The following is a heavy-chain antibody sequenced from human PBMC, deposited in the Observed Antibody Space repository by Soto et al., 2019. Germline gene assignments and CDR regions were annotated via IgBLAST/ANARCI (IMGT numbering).Heavy chain of an antibody. Sequence: LSLTCAVYGGSFSGYYWSWIRQPPGKGLEWIGEINHSGSTNYNPSLKSRVTISVDTSKNQFSLKLSSVTAADTAVYYCARGTTGSGSYFGYCGQGTLVTVSS. CDR3: ARGTTGSGSYFGY. CDR1: GGSFSGYY. D-gene: IGHD1-26*01. V-gene: IGHV4-34*01. J-gene: IGHJ4*02. CDR2: INHSGST.